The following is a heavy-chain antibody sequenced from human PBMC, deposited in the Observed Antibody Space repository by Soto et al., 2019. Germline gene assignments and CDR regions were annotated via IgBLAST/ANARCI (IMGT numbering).Heavy chain of an antibody. CDR3: AREDYYDSSGYLPVRYYFGMDV. CDR2: IGAYNGHT. J-gene: IGHJ6*02. V-gene: IGHV1-18*01. CDR1: GYTFTNSG. Sequence: QVQLVQSRAEVKKPGASVKVSCKASGYTFTNSGISWVRQAPGQGLERMGWIGAYNGHTKYAQKLQGRVTMTTDTSTSTAYMELRSLKSDDTAVYYCAREDYYDSSGYLPVRYYFGMDVWGQGTTVTVSS. D-gene: IGHD3-22*01.